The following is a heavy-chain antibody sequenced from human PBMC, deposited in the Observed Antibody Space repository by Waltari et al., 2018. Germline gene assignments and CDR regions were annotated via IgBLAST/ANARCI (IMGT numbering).Heavy chain of an antibody. V-gene: IGHV1-18*01. Sequence: QVQLVQSGGEVKKPGALVKLSCTTSGYSFSNFGLNWVRQAPGQGPEWMGWVSGFNGNTNYAEKFQGRVTMTADTSTGTAYMDLKNLRSDDTAVYYCARGPLPTIFGVVVSFYFDHWGRGTLVTVSS. CDR3: ARGPLPTIFGVVVSFYFDH. D-gene: IGHD3-3*01. CDR1: GYSFSNFG. J-gene: IGHJ4*02. CDR2: VSGFNGNT.